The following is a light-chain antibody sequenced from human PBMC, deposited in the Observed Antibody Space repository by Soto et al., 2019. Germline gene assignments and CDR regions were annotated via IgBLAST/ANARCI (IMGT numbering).Light chain of an antibody. CDR2: YDD. CDR1: SSNIGTYA. CDR3: ATWDDSRNALV. J-gene: IGLJ2*01. Sequence: QSVLTQSPSVSEAPRLTVTISCSGSSSNIGTYAVTWYQHLPGKAPKLLIYYDDVRPSGVSDRLSASKSGPSASLAIRGLQSGDEGDYYCATWDDSRNALVFGGGTKLTVL. V-gene: IGLV1-36*01.